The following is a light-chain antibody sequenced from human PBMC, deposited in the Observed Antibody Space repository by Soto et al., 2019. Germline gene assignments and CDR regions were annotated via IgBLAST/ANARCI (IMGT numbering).Light chain of an antibody. J-gene: IGKJ1*01. Sequence: DIQMTQSPSTLSASVGDRVTITCRASQSISSWLAWYQQKPGQAPNLLMFDASTLKGGVPSRFSGSGSGQEFTLTIDSLQPDDFATYYRQQYKTYSATFGQGTKVDIK. CDR1: QSISSW. CDR3: QQYKTYSAT. V-gene: IGKV1-5*01. CDR2: DAS.